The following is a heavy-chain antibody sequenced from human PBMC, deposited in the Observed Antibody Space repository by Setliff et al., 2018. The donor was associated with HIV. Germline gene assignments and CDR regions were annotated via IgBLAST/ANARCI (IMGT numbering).Heavy chain of an antibody. Sequence: KSSETLSLTCTVSGGSISSSSYYWGWIRQPPGKGLEWIGSIYYSGSAYYSPSLKSRVTISVDTSKNQFSLKLSSVTAADTAVYYCARRKGYCSGPSCLGFSWFDPWGQGTLGTVS. D-gene: IGHD2-2*01. CDR3: ARRKGYCSGPSCLGFSWFDP. CDR2: IYYSGSA. J-gene: IGHJ5*02. V-gene: IGHV4-39*01. CDR1: GGSISSSSYY.